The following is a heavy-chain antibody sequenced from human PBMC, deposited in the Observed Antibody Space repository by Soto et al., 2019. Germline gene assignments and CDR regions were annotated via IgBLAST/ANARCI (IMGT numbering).Heavy chain of an antibody. CDR2: IYYSGST. CDR3: ARDDPLLLDSSE. J-gene: IGHJ4*02. CDR1: GGSIRSGGYY. V-gene: IGHV4-31*02. Sequence: LCGGSIRSGGYYWSWIRQHPGKGLEWIGYIYYSGSTYYNPSLKSRVTISVDTSKNQFSLKLSSVTAADTAVYYCARDDPLLLDSSEWGQGTLVTVSS. D-gene: IGHD2-15*01.